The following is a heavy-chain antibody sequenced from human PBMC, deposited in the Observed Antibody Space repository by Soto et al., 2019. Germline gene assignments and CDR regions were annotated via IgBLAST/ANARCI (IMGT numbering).Heavy chain of an antibody. D-gene: IGHD4-4*01. CDR2: IIPIFGTA. CDR1: GGTFSSYA. V-gene: IGHV1-69*13. Sequence: ASVKVSCKASGGTFSSYAISWVRQAPGQGLEWMGGIIPIFGTANYAQKFQGRVTITADESTSTAYMELSSLRSEDTAVYYCARGDVSNTPRDYYYGMDVWGQGTTVTVS. J-gene: IGHJ6*02. CDR3: ARGDVSNTPRDYYYGMDV.